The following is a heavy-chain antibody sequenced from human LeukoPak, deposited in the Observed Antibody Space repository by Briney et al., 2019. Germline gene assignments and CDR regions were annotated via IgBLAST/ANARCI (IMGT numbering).Heavy chain of an antibody. CDR2: IYSNGIT. CDR3: ARRAYYDSSGYHPTSGYFDL. J-gene: IGHJ2*01. CDR1: GGSISSYY. D-gene: IGHD3-22*01. Sequence: PSETLSLTCTVSGGSISSYYWSWIRQPPGKGLEWLGYIYSNGITNYSPSLRSRGTISIATSKNQISLRLTSVTAADTAIYYCARRAYYDSSGYHPTSGYFDLWGRGTLVTISS. V-gene: IGHV4-4*08.